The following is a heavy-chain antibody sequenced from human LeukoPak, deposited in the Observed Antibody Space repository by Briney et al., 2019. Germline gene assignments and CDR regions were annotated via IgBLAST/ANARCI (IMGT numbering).Heavy chain of an antibody. CDR2: ISAYNGNT. Sequence: ASVKVSCKASGYTFTSYGISWVRQAPGQGLEWMGWISAYNGNTNYAQKLQGRVTMTEDTSTDTAYMELSSLRSEDTAVYYCATDLVGDRDAFDIWGQGTMVTVSS. J-gene: IGHJ3*02. CDR1: GYTFTSYG. CDR3: ATDLVGDRDAFDI. V-gene: IGHV1-18*01. D-gene: IGHD1-26*01.